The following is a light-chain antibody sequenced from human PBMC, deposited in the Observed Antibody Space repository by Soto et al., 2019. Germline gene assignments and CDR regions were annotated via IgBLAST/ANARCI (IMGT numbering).Light chain of an antibody. V-gene: IGKV2-24*01. CDR2: EIS. CDR1: QSLVHRDGSTY. Sequence: VMAQTPLSSPVTLGQPASISCRSSQSLVHRDGSTYLSWLQQRPGQPPRLLIYEISNRFSGVPDRFSGSGAGTDFTLKISRVEAEDVGVYYCMQSTHLPRTFGQGTKLEIK. J-gene: IGKJ2*02. CDR3: MQSTHLPRT.